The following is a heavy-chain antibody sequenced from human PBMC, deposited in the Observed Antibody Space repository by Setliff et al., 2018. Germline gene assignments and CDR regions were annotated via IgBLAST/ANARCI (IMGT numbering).Heavy chain of an antibody. CDR3: VREGYSEYFQD. J-gene: IGHJ1*01. CDR1: GGSISSGGYY. CDR2: IYYSGIT. D-gene: IGHD1-1*01. Sequence: LSLTCTVSGGSISSGGYYWSWIRQHPGKGLEWIGYIYYSGITTYNVSLKSRVSISVDTSKNQLSLTLSSVTAADTAVYYCVREGYSEYFQDWGRGTLVTVSS. V-gene: IGHV4-31*03.